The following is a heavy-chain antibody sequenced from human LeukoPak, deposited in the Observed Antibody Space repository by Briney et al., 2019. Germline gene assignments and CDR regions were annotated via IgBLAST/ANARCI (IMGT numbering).Heavy chain of an antibody. V-gene: IGHV1-69*05. CDR3: ARELLDGEDYCYYYMDV. D-gene: IGHD3-3*01. Sequence: SVKVSCKASGDTFSSYAISWVRQAPGQGLEWMGRIIPIFGTANYAQKSQGRVTITTDESTSTAYMELSSLRSEDTAVYYCARELLDGEDYCYYYMDVWGKGTTVTVSS. CDR1: GDTFSSYA. J-gene: IGHJ6*03. CDR2: IIPIFGTA.